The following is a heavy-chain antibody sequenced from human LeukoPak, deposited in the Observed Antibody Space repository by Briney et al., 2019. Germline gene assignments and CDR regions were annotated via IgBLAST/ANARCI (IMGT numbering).Heavy chain of an antibody. V-gene: IGHV4-59*08. Sequence: SETLSLTCTVSGTSITNYYWAWIRQTPGKGLEWIGYIYPDWSTNYNPSLKSRGAISVDTSNNQFSLKVTSMTAADTAVYYCARQDYWGWFAPWGQGTLVIVSS. J-gene: IGHJ5*02. CDR1: GTSITNYY. CDR2: IYPDWST. D-gene: IGHD3-16*01. CDR3: ARQDYWGWFAP.